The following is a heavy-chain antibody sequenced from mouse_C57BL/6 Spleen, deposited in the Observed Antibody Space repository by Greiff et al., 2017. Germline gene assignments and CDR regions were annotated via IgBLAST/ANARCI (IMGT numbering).Heavy chain of an antibody. CDR1: GYTFTDYY. CDR3: ARHYGNDWYFDV. D-gene: IGHD2-1*01. V-gene: IGHV1-19*01. Sequence: VQLKQSGPVLVKPGASVKMSCKASGYTFTDYYMNWVKQSHGKSLEWIGVINPYNGGTSYNQKFKGKATLTVDKSSSTAYMELNSLTSEDSAVYYCARHYGNDWYFDVWGTGTTVTVSS. CDR2: INPYNGGT. J-gene: IGHJ1*03.